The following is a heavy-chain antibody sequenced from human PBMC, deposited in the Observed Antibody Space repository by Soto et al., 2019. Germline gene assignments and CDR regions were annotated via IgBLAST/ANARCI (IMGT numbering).Heavy chain of an antibody. D-gene: IGHD3-16*01. J-gene: IGHJ3*02. CDR3: ARKTQGGAFDI. V-gene: IGHV6-1*01. Sequence: QSQTLSLTCAISGDSVSSNIVSWNWIRQSPSRGLEWLGRTYYRSKWYNDYAVSVKSRMTMNPDTSKNQLSLQLISVTPEDTAVYYCARKTQGGAFDIWGQGTMVTVSS. CDR2: TYYRSKWYN. CDR1: GDSVSSNIVS.